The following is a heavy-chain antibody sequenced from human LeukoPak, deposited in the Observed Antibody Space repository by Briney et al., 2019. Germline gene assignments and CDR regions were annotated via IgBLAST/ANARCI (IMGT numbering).Heavy chain of an antibody. CDR2: IYPGDSDT. Sequence: AGESLQISCKGSGYSFTSYWIGWVRQMPGKGLEWMGMIYPGDSDTRYSPSFQGQVTISADKSISTAYLQWNSLKASDTAMFYCARRAYCGGDCYTDYWGQGTLVTVSS. CDR3: ARRAYCGGDCYTDY. V-gene: IGHV5-51*01. D-gene: IGHD2-21*02. J-gene: IGHJ4*02. CDR1: GYSFTSYW.